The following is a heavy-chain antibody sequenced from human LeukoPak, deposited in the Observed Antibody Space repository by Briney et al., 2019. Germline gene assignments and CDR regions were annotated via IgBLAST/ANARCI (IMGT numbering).Heavy chain of an antibody. CDR3: ATELWGGRHLRAEF. CDR2: ISPSGDRT. J-gene: IGHJ4*02. Sequence: PGGSLRLSCVASGLTFNTYAMSWVRRAPGKALEWVSAISPSGDRTYYPDSLKGRCTISRDNSKNTVSLQIDRLRVDDTAIYSCATELWGGRHLRAEFWGLGTQVTVSS. CDR1: GLTFNTYA. V-gene: IGHV3-23*01. D-gene: IGHD1-14*01.